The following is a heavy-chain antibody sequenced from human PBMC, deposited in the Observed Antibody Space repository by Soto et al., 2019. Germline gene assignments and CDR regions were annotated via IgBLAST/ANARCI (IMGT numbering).Heavy chain of an antibody. D-gene: IGHD2-15*01. J-gene: IGHJ4*02. CDR1: GGSISSGGYY. CDR2: IYYSGST. Sequence: QVQLQESGPGLVKPSQTLSLTCTVSGGSISSGGYYWSWIRQHPGKGLEWIGYIYYSGSTYYNPSLKSRVTISVDTSKNQFSLKLSSVTAADTAVYYCVRGLEDCSGGSCRPYYFDYWGQGTLVTVSS. CDR3: VRGLEDCSGGSCRPYYFDY. V-gene: IGHV4-31*03.